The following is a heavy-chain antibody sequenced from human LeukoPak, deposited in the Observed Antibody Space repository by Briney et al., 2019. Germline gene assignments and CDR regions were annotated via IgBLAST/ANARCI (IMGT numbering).Heavy chain of an antibody. Sequence: GGSLRLSCAASGFTFSGSALHWVGQASGKGLEGVGRIRSKANGYATAYAASVKGRFTISRDDSKNTAYPQMDSLKTEDTAVYYCTGNYYGSGSYADFDYWGQGTLVTVSS. J-gene: IGHJ4*02. CDR3: TGNYYGSGSYADFDY. D-gene: IGHD3-10*01. V-gene: IGHV3-73*01. CDR2: IRSKANGYAT. CDR1: GFTFSGSA.